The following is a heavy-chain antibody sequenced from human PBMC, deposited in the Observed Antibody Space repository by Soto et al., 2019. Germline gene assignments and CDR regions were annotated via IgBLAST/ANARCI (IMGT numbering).Heavy chain of an antibody. Sequence: PSETLSLTCAVYGGSFSGYYWSWLRQPPGKGLEWIGEINHSGSTNYNPSLKSRVTISLDTSKNKFSLKLSSVTAADTAVYYCASCSLRFFQGAAAPLFDNWSQDTLVTVSA. CDR1: GGSFSGYY. D-gene: IGHD3-3*01. V-gene: IGHV4-34*01. CDR2: INHSGST. J-gene: IGHJ4*02. CDR3: ASCSLRFFQGAAAPLFDN.